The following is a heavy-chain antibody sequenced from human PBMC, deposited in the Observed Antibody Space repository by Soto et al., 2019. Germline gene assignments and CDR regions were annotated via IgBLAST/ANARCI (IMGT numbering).Heavy chain of an antibody. Sequence: QVQLVQSGAEVKKPGYSVKVSCKAPGGTFSTYAISWVRQAPGQGLEWMGGVIPIFGTPKYAQKLQGRVTITADESTSTGYMELRSMRSEDTDVDYCARSQGGSSSLDIYYYYYYVMDVWGQGTTVTVSS. CDR3: ARSQGGSSSLDIYYYYYYVMDV. D-gene: IGHD2-15*01. CDR1: GGTFSTYA. V-gene: IGHV1-69*01. CDR2: VIPIFGTP. J-gene: IGHJ6*02.